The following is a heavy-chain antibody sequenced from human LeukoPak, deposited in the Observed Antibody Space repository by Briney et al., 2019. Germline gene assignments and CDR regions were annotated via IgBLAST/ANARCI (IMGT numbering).Heavy chain of an antibody. CDR3: ARGGSSGWYERSRYYFDY. Sequence: GASVKVSCKASGYTFTSYYMHWVRQAPGQGLEWMGWINPNSGGTNYAQKFQGRVTMTRDTSISTAYMELSRLRSDDTAVYYCARGGSSGWYERSRYYFDYWGQGTLVTVSS. CDR1: GYTFTSYY. D-gene: IGHD6-19*01. CDR2: INPNSGGT. V-gene: IGHV1-2*02. J-gene: IGHJ4*02.